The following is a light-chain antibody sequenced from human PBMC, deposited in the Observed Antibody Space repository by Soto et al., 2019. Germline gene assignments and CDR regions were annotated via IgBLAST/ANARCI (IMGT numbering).Light chain of an antibody. V-gene: IGLV2-14*01. CDR3: VSYTTSASYV. Sequence: QSALAQPASVSGSPGQSITISCTGTSSDIGDSNFVSWYQHHPGKAPKLMIYDINNRPSGVSNRFSGSKSGNTASLTISGLQAEDEADYYCVSYTTSASYVFGTGTKLTVL. CDR2: DIN. J-gene: IGLJ1*01. CDR1: SSDIGDSNF.